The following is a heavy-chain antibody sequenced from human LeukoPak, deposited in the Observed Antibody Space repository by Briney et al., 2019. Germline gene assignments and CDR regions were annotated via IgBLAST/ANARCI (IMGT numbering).Heavy chain of an antibody. CDR3: ALGVYDILTGYFFDY. CDR2: IYSGGST. V-gene: IGHV3-53*04. CDR1: GFTVSSNY. J-gene: IGHJ4*02. Sequence: PGGSLRLSCAASGFTVSSNYMSWVRQAPGKGLEWVSVIYSGGSTYYADSVKGRFTISRHNSKNTLYLQMSSLRAEDTAVYYCALGVYDILTGYFFDYWGQGTLVTVSS. D-gene: IGHD3-9*01.